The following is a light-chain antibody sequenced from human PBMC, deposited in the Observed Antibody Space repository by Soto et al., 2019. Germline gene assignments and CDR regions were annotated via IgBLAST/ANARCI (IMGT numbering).Light chain of an antibody. CDR2: DVS. V-gene: IGLV2-11*01. CDR3: CSFAGSFNLYA. Sequence: QSVLTQPRSVSGSPGQSVTISCTGTSSDVGGYSYVSWFQQHPGKAPKLMIYDVSKRPSGVPDRFSGSKSGNTASLTISGLQAEDESDYYCCSFAGSFNLYAFGTGTKVTVL. J-gene: IGLJ1*01. CDR1: SSDVGGYSY.